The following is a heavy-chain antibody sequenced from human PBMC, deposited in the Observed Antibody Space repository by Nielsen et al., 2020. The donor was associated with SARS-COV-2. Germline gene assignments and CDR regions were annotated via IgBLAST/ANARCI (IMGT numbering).Heavy chain of an antibody. CDR3: ARGGPVVVTDLDY. CDR2: IWYDGSNK. V-gene: IGHV3-33*08. CDR1: GFTFSSYG. D-gene: IGHD2-21*01. Sequence: GGSLRLSCAASGFTFSSYGMHWVRQAPGKGLEWVAVIWYDGSNKYYGDSVKGRFTISRDNSKNTLYLQMNSLRAEDTAVYYCARGGPVVVTDLDYWGQGALVTVSS. J-gene: IGHJ4*02.